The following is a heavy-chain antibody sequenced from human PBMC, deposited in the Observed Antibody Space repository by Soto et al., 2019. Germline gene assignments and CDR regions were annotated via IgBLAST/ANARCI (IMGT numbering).Heavy chain of an antibody. Sequence: GGSLRHSCAASGLPFSASGMHWVRQAPGKGLEWVAMIWSDGSKEYYADSVKGRFTITRDNSKNMIFLQMDSLRAEDTAVYYCARDKGTTCLDTWGQGNMVTVSS. V-gene: IGHV3-33*01. CDR2: IWSDGSKE. CDR3: ARDKGTTCLDT. J-gene: IGHJ5*02. D-gene: IGHD1-26*01. CDR1: GLPFSASG.